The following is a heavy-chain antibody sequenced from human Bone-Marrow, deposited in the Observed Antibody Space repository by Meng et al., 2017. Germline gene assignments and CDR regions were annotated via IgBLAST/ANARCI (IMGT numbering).Heavy chain of an antibody. J-gene: IGHJ4*02. CDR1: GFTFDDYA. Sequence: SLKISCAASGFTFDDYAMHWVRQAPGKGLEWVSGISWNSGSIGYADSVKGRFTISRDNAKNSLYLQMNSLRAEDTAVYYCARLVAEWLRGYSGVFDYWGQGTLVTVSS. CDR2: ISWNSGSI. V-gene: IGHV3-9*01. CDR3: ARLVAEWLRGYSGVFDY. D-gene: IGHD5-12*01.